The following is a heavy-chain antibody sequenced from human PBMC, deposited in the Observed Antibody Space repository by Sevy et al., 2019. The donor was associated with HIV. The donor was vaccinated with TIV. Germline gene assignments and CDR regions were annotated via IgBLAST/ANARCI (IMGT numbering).Heavy chain of an antibody. Sequence: ASVKVSCKASGYTFTSYYMHWVRQAPGQGLEWMGIINPSGGSTSYAQKFQGRVTMTRDTSTSTVYMELGSLRSEDTAVYYCARVVSDGGDWDYWGQGTLVTVSS. D-gene: IGHD2-21*02. V-gene: IGHV1-46*01. J-gene: IGHJ4*02. CDR1: GYTFTSYY. CDR3: ARVVSDGGDWDY. CDR2: INPSGGST.